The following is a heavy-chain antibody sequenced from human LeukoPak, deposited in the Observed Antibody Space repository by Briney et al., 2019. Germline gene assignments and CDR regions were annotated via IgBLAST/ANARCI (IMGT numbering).Heavy chain of an antibody. CDR3: ARESFSIDYGDYVGGMDV. V-gene: IGHV3-66*01. Sequence: GGSLRLSCAASGFTVSSNYMSWVRQAPGKGLEWVSVIYSGGTTYYADSVKGRFTISRDNSKNTLYLQMNSLRAEDTAVYYCARESFSIDYGDYVGGMDVWGQGTTVTVSS. CDR1: GFTVSSNY. CDR2: IYSGGTT. D-gene: IGHD4-17*01. J-gene: IGHJ6*02.